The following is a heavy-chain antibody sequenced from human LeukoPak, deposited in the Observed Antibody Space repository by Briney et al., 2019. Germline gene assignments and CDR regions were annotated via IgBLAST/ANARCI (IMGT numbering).Heavy chain of an antibody. CDR1: RFTFSSYG. J-gene: IGHJ4*02. CDR3: AKAQIAFDWLGPIDY. CDR2: IRYDGSNE. Sequence: GGSLRLSCAVSRFTFSSYGMHWVRQAPGKGPEWVSFIRYDGSNEYYADSVKGRFTISRDNSKNTLYLQMNSLRVEDTAVYYCAKAQIAFDWLGPIDYWGQGALVTVSS. D-gene: IGHD3-9*01. V-gene: IGHV3-30*02.